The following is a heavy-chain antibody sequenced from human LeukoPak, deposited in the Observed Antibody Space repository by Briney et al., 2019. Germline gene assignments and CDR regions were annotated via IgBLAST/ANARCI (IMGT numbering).Heavy chain of an antibody. V-gene: IGHV1-46*01. D-gene: IGHD3-22*01. J-gene: IGHJ4*02. CDR1: GHTFTSYY. CDR3: ARDGAGGYAGFDY. CDR2: INPSGGGT. Sequence: ASVKVSCKASGHTFTSYYMHWVRQAPGQGLEWMGIINPSGGGTSYAQKFQGRVTMTRDMSTSTDYMELSSLRSEDTAVYYCARDGAGGYAGFDYWGQGTLVTVSS.